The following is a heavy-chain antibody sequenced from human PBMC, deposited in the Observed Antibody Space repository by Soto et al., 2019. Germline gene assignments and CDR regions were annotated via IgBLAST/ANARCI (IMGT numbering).Heavy chain of an antibody. V-gene: IGHV4-59*08. J-gene: IGHJ6*02. Sequence: QVQLQESGPGLVKPSETLSLTCTVSGDSISSYNLAWIRQPPGKGLEWIGYFRSGGGTSYNPSLTRRGASRAARSTGQVPPRLGSVPAAAPAVYYWVRQAIGVLHGLVDVWGPGTTVTVSS. CDR3: VRQAIGVLHGLVDV. CDR1: GDSISSYN. CDR2: FRSGGGT. D-gene: IGHD3-10*01.